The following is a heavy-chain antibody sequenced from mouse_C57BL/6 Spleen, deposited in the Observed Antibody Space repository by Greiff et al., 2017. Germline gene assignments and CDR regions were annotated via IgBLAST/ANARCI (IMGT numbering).Heavy chain of an antibody. Sequence: QVQLQQPGAELVKPGASVKLSCKASGYTFTSYWMHWVKQRPGQGLEWIGMIHPYSGSTNYNEKFKSKATLTVDKSSSTAYMQLSSLASEDSAVYYCARGYYGSSYGYWGQGTTLTVSA. J-gene: IGHJ2*01. D-gene: IGHD1-1*01. CDR1: GYTFTSYW. V-gene: IGHV1-64*01. CDR2: IHPYSGST. CDR3: ARGYYGSSYGY.